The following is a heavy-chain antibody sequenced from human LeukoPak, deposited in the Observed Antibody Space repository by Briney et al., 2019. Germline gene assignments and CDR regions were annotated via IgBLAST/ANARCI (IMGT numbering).Heavy chain of an antibody. D-gene: IGHD2-2*01. Sequence: PGGSLRLSCAASGFTFSSYGMHWVRQAPGKGLEWVAVISYVGSNKYYADSVKGRFTISRDNSKNTLYLQMNSLRAEDTAVYYCAKDGGCSSTSCSYFFDYWGQGTLVTVSS. CDR3: AKDGGCSSTSCSYFFDY. J-gene: IGHJ4*02. CDR2: ISYVGSNK. V-gene: IGHV3-30*18. CDR1: GFTFSSYG.